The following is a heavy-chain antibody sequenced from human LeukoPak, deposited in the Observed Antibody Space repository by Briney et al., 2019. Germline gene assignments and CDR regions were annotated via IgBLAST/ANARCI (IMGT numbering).Heavy chain of an antibody. D-gene: IGHD2-2*01. J-gene: IGHJ6*03. CDR3: ASGYCSSTSCYWIGGMDV. V-gene: IGHV3-48*01. CDR2: ISSSSSTI. CDR1: GFTFSSYS. Sequence: QPGGSLRLSCAASGFTFSSYSMNWDRQAPGKGLEWVSYISSSSSTIYYADSVKGRFTISRDNAKNSLYLQMNSLRAEDTAVYYCASGYCSSTSCYWIGGMDVWGKGTTVTVSS.